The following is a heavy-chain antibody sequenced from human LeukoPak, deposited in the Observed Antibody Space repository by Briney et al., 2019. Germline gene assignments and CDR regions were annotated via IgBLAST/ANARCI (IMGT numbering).Heavy chain of an antibody. J-gene: IGHJ4*02. CDR1: GFTFSSYW. CDR2: ISSSSTI. CDR3: ASGLDYYDSSETDY. V-gene: IGHV3-48*02. D-gene: IGHD3-22*01. Sequence: PGGSLRLSCAASGFTFSSYWMSWVRQAPGKGLEWVSYISSSSTIYYADSVKGRFTISRDNAKNSLYLQMNSLRDEDTAVYYCASGLDYYDSSETDYWGQGTLVTVSS.